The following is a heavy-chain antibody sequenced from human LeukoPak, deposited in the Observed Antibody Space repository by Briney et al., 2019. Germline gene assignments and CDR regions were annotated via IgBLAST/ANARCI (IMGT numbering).Heavy chain of an antibody. CDR1: GFTFSSYA. D-gene: IGHD2-2*01. J-gene: IGHJ5*02. CDR3: AKGPLSRYQDNWFDP. Sequence: GGSLRLSCAASGFTFSSYAMSWVRQAPGKGLEWVSAISGSGGSTYYADSVKGRFTTSRDNSKNTLYLQMNSLRAEDTAVYYCAKGPLSRYQDNWFDPWGQGTLVTVSS. V-gene: IGHV3-23*01. CDR2: ISGSGGST.